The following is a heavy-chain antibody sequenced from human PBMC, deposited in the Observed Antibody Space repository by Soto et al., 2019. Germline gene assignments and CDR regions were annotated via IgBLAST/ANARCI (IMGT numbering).Heavy chain of an antibody. CDR3: AVGPPREQQLDY. CDR1: GGSITRGGYY. Sequence: SEDLRLPWTVSGGSITRGGYYLSWIRQPPRKGLEWIGYIYYSGSTYYNPSLKSRITMSADTSKNQLSLNLSSVTAADTAMYYCAVGPPREQQLDYCRRRTRVTVSS. J-gene: IGHJ4*02. V-gene: IGHV4-30-4*01. CDR2: IYYSGST.